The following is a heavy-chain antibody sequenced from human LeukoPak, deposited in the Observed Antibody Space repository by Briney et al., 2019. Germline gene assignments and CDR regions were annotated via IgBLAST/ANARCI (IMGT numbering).Heavy chain of an antibody. CDR3: ARERIVGATPYFEY. CDR2: IYSGGST. J-gene: IGHJ4*02. CDR1: GFTVSSNY. Sequence: KSGGSLRLSCAASGFTVSSNYMRWVRQAPGKGLEWVSVIYSGGSTYYADSVKGRFTISRDNSKNTVYLQMNSLRAEDTAVYYCARERIVGATPYFEYWGQGTLVTVSS. V-gene: IGHV3-66*01. D-gene: IGHD1-26*01.